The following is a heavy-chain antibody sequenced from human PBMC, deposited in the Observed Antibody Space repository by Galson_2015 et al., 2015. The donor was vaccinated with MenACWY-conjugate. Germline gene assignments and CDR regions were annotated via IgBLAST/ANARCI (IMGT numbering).Heavy chain of an antibody. CDR2: ISAYTGDK. D-gene: IGHD3-10*01. V-gene: IGHV1-18*01. CDR1: GYSFNSFG. Sequence: SVKVSCKASGYSFNSFGITWVRQAPGQGLEWMGWISAYTGDKNYAQKFQGRVTMTTDTSTSTVYFQLWSLRSDDTAVYYCASGALLQVVMTETTKHYFEAWGQGTQVIVAS. J-gene: IGHJ4*02. CDR3: ASGALLQVVMTETTKHYFEA.